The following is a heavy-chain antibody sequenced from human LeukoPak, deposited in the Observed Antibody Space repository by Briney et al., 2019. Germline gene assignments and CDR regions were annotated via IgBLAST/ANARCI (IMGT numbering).Heavy chain of an antibody. CDR2: IYSGGNT. V-gene: IGHV3-53*01. J-gene: IGHJ4*02. CDR3: AGTNYYASSGYYSSFDY. D-gene: IGHD3-22*01. Sequence: GGSLRLSCTVSGFTVSSNSWSWVRQAPGKGLEWVSFIYSGGNTHYSDSVKGRFTISRDNAKNSLYLQMDSLRAEDTAVYYCAGTNYYASSGYYSSFDYWGQGTLVTVSS. CDR1: GFTVSSNS.